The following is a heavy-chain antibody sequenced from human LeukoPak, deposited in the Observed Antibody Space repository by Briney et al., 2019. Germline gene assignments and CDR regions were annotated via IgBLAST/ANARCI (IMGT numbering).Heavy chain of an antibody. Sequence: GGSLRLSCAASGFTFSNYDMGWVRQAPGEGLEWVSSISGSGSSTYYADSVKGRFTISRDNPKNAQYLQVSSLRAEDTAVYYCAKAIAATGRWWIFDYWGQGTLVTVSS. V-gene: IGHV3-23*01. CDR2: ISGSGSST. CDR3: AKAIAATGRWWIFDY. D-gene: IGHD6-13*01. J-gene: IGHJ4*02. CDR1: GFTFSNYD.